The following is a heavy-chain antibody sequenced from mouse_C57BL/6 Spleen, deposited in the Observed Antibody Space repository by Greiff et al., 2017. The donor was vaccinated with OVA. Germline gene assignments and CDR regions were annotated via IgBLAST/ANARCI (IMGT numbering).Heavy chain of an antibody. CDR1: GYSFSSSW. Sequence: QVQLQQSGPELVKPGASVKISCKASGYSFSSSWMNWVKKRPGKGLEWIGRIYPGDGDTNYNGKFKGKATLTADKSSSTAYMQLSSLTSEDSAVYFCARSYGNYFDYWGQGTTLTVSS. CDR2: IYPGDGDT. V-gene: IGHV1-82*01. J-gene: IGHJ2*01. CDR3: ARSYGNYFDY. D-gene: IGHD2-1*01.